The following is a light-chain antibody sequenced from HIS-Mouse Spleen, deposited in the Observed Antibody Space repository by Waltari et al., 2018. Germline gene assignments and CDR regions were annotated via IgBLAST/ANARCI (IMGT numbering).Light chain of an antibody. J-gene: IGLJ3*02. Sequence: QSALTQPASVSGSPGQSITISCTGTSSDVGSYNLVSWYQQHPGKAPKLMIYDGSKRPSGVPNRFSGSKSGNTASLTISGLQAEDEADYYCCSYAGSSTWVFGGGTKLTVL. V-gene: IGLV2-23*01. CDR3: CSYAGSSTWV. CDR1: SSDVGSYNL. CDR2: DGS.